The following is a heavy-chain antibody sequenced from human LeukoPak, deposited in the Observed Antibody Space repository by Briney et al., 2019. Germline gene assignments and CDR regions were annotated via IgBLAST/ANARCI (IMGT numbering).Heavy chain of an antibody. CDR2: VTGGGGTT. CDR1: GFTFRSYA. Sequence: GGSLRLSCAASGFTFRSYAMSWVRQAPGQGLEWVSTVTGGGGTTYYADSVKGRFTISRDNSKNTVYLQLNSLRADDTAVYFCAVGRDIRVAGPGGYFDYWGQGTLVAVSS. D-gene: IGHD6-19*01. J-gene: IGHJ4*02. CDR3: AVGRDIRVAGPGGYFDY. V-gene: IGHV3-23*01.